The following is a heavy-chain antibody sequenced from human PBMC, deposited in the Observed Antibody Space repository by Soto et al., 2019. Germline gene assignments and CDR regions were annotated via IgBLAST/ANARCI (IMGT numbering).Heavy chain of an antibody. Sequence: QVQLQESGPGLVKPSETLSLTCTVSGGSISSYYWSWIRQPAGKGLEWIGRIYTSGSTNYNPSLKSRVTMSVDTSKNQFSLKLSSVTAADTAVYYCAREPPRCSSSWCFDYWGQGTLVTVSS. CDR3: AREPPRCSSSWCFDY. V-gene: IGHV4-4*07. J-gene: IGHJ4*02. D-gene: IGHD6-13*01. CDR2: IYTSGST. CDR1: GGSISSYY.